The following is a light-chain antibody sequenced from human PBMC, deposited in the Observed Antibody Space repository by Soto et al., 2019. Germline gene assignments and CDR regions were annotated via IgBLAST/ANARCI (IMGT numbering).Light chain of an antibody. CDR3: QQYGSSPIT. CDR1: QSVSSSY. J-gene: IGKJ5*01. CDR2: GAS. V-gene: IGKV3-20*01. Sequence: EIVLTQSPRTLSLSPGERATLSCRASQSVSSSYLAWYQQKPGQAPRLLIYGASSRATGIPDRFSGSGSGTDFTLTISRLEPEDFAVYYCQQYGSSPITFGQGTRWRL.